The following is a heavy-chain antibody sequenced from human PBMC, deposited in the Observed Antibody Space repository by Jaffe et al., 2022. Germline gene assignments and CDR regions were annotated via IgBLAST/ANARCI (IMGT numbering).Heavy chain of an antibody. CDR2: IYHSGST. CDR3: ARHDGYSSGWWVLFDY. D-gene: IGHD6-19*01. V-gene: IGHV4-38-2*01. J-gene: IGHJ4*02. Sequence: QVQLQESGPGLVKPSETLSLTCAVSGYSISSGYYWGWIRQPPGKGLEWIGSIYHSGSTYYNPSLKSRVTISVDTSKNQFSLKLSSVTAADTAVYYCARHDGYSSGWWVLFDYWGQGTLVTVSS. CDR1: GYSISSGYY.